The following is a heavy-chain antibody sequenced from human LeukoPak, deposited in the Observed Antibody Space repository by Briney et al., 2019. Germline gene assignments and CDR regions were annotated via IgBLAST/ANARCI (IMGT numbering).Heavy chain of an antibody. D-gene: IGHD5-12*01. V-gene: IGHV1-18*01. CDR2: SSINNVNK. J-gene: IGHJ4*02. CDR3: ARDQSSLNGGYSEGEVFDC. CDR1: DYTFSNYG. Sequence: GASVKVSRKASDYTFSNYGINWLRQAPGQGNEWMGRSSINNVNKNYVEKLQGRVTMTTDTSTSTAYMELRSLRPDDTAVYYCARDQSSLNGGYSEGEVFDCWGQGTLVTVSS.